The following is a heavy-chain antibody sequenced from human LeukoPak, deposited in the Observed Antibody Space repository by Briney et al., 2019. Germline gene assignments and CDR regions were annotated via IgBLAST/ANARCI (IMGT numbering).Heavy chain of an antibody. CDR1: GFTFSSYG. V-gene: IGHV3-30*03. Sequence: GGSLRLSCAASGFTFSSYGMHWVRQAPGKGLEWVAVISYDGSNKYYADSVKGRFTISRDNSNTLYLQMNSLRAEDTAVYYCAMTRTQWEVSAADSWGQGTLVTVSS. D-gene: IGHD1-26*01. CDR2: ISYDGSNK. J-gene: IGHJ4*02. CDR3: AMTRTQWEVSAADS.